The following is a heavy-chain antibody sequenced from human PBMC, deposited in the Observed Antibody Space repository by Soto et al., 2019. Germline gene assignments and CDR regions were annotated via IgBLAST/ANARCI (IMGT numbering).Heavy chain of an antibody. CDR3: ARGIGGGFDVAYSYGKDV. CDR2: ISPYNGNT. V-gene: IGHV1-18*01. CDR1: GYTFTSYG. Sequence: QVQLVQSGAEVKKPGASVKVSCKASGYTFTSYGISWVRQAPGQGLEWMGWISPYNGNTNYAQKLQGRVTMTTDTSTSTAYMDLRSLRSDDTAVYYCARGIGGGFDVAYSYGKDVWGQGTTVTVSS. J-gene: IGHJ6*02. D-gene: IGHD3-16*01.